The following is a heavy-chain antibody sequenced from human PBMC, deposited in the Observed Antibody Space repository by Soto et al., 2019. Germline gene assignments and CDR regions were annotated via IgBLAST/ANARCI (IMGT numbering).Heavy chain of an antibody. V-gene: IGHV3-30*18. Sequence: PRGSLRLSCAASGFTFSSYGMHWVRQAPGKGLEWVAVISYDGSNKYYADSVKGRFTISRDNSKNTLYLQMNSLRAEDTAVYYCAKEVRIVVVPVYYYYGMDVWGQGTTVTVSS. D-gene: IGHD2-2*01. CDR1: GFTFSSYG. CDR2: ISYDGSNK. J-gene: IGHJ6*02. CDR3: AKEVRIVVVPVYYYYGMDV.